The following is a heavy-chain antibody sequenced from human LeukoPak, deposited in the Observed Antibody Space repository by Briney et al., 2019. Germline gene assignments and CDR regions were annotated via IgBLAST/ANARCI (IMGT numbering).Heavy chain of an antibody. Sequence: ESSETLSLTCAVYGGSFSGYYWSWIRQPPGKGLEWIGEINHSGSTNYNPSLKSRVTISVDTSKNQFSLKLSSVTAADTAVYYCARGSLGYYYYGMDVWGQGTTATVSS. CDR1: GGSFSGYY. J-gene: IGHJ6*02. CDR2: INHSGST. V-gene: IGHV4-34*01. D-gene: IGHD7-27*01. CDR3: ARGSLGYYYYGMDV.